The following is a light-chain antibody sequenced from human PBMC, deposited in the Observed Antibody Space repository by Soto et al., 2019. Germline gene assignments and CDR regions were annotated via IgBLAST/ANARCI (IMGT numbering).Light chain of an antibody. CDR3: QQYENYWT. CDR2: DAS. CDR1: QSISAW. J-gene: IGKJ1*01. Sequence: IQMTQYPSTLSATAGDRFTITCRASQSISAWLAWYQKKPGKAPKLLIYDASNLASGVPSRFSGSGSGTEFTLTISNLQPADFATYYCQQYENYWTFGQGTKVDIK. V-gene: IGKV1-5*01.